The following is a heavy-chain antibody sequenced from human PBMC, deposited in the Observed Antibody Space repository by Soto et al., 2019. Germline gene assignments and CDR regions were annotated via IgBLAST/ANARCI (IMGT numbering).Heavy chain of an antibody. CDR3: ARVRAGTLDYYYYMDV. CDR2: INHSGST. Sequence: SGTLSLTCAVYGGSFSGYYWSWIRQPPGKGLEWIGEINHSGSTNYNPSLKSRVTISVDTSKNQFSLKLSSVTAADTAVYYCARVRAGTLDYYYYMDVWGKGTTVTVSS. CDR1: GGSFSGYY. D-gene: IGHD6-13*01. V-gene: IGHV4-34*01. J-gene: IGHJ6*03.